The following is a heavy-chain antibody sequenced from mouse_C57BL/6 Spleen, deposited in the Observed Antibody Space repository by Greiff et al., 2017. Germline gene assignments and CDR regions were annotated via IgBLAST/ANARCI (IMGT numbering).Heavy chain of an antibody. Sequence: QVQLQQSGAELVKPGASVKLSCKASGYTFTSYWMQWVKQRPGQGLEWIGEIDPSDSYTNYNQKFKGKATLTVDTSSSTAYMQLSSLTSEDSAVYYCARSLYGIPFAYWGQGTLVTVSA. D-gene: IGHD2-1*01. CDR1: GYTFTSYW. J-gene: IGHJ3*01. CDR3: ARSLYGIPFAY. CDR2: IDPSDSYT. V-gene: IGHV1-50*01.